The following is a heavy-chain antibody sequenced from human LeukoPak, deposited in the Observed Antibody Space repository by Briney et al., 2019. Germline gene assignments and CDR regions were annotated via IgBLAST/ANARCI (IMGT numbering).Heavy chain of an antibody. D-gene: IGHD5-12*01. CDR2: ISAYNGNT. CDR3: ARMATIFVDVGWLGY. J-gene: IGHJ4*02. Sequence: ASVKVSCKASGYTFTSYGISWVRQAPGQGLEWMGWISAYNGNTNYAQKLQGRVTMTTDTSTSTAYMELRSLRSDDTAVYYCARMATIFVDVGWLGYWGQGTLVTVSS. V-gene: IGHV1-18*01. CDR1: GYTFTSYG.